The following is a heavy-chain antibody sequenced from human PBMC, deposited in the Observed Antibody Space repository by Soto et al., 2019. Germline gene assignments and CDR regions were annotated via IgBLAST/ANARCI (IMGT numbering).Heavy chain of an antibody. J-gene: IGHJ4*02. Sequence: QVQLQESGPGLVKPSQTLSLTCTVSGGSISSGGYYWSWIRQHPGKGLEWIGYIYYSGSTYYNPYLMSRVTISVDTSKNQFSLKLSSVTAADTAVYYCARGGIAAAAPPAYWGQGTLVTVSP. CDR1: GGSISSGGYY. CDR2: IYYSGST. CDR3: ARGGIAAAAPPAY. D-gene: IGHD6-13*01. V-gene: IGHV4-31*03.